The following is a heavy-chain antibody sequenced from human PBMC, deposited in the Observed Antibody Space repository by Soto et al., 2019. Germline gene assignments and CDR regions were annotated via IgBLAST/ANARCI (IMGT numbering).Heavy chain of an antibody. CDR1: GGSFSGYY. CDR2: INHSGST. V-gene: IGHV4-34*01. J-gene: IGHJ4*02. D-gene: IGHD2-21*02. Sequence: SETLSLTCAVYGGSFSGYYWSWIRQPPGKGLEWIGEINHSGSTNYNPSLKSRVTISVDTSKNQFSLKLSSVTAADTAVYYCASYWVTATHFDYWGQGTLVTVSS. CDR3: ASYWVTATHFDY.